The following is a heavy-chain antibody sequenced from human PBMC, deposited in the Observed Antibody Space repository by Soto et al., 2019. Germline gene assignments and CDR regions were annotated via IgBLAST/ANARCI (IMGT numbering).Heavy chain of an antibody. Sequence: GGSLRLSCAASGFAFSSYGMHWFRQAPGKGLEWVAVISYDGSNKYYADSVKGRFTISRDNSKNTLYLQMNSLRAEDTAVYYCAKDYYDSSGYNYYGMDVWGQGTTVTVSS. J-gene: IGHJ6*02. CDR3: AKDYYDSSGYNYYGMDV. CDR2: ISYDGSNK. D-gene: IGHD3-22*01. CDR1: GFAFSSYG. V-gene: IGHV3-30*18.